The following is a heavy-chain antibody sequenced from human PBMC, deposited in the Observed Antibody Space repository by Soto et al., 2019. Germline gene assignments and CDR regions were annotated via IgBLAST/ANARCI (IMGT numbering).Heavy chain of an antibody. V-gene: IGHV3-23*01. J-gene: IGHJ4*01. D-gene: IGHD1-26*01. CDR2: ISDDGGNT. CDR3: AKDHSGKVGAY. CDR1: GFTFSASP. Sequence: EVQLLESGGGLLQPGGSLRISCAASGFTFSASPMTWVRQVPGKGLEWVSTISDDGGNTYYADSVKGRFTISRDNSKNTMSLQMNILIADDTAVFYCAKDHSGKVGAYWSQRTMVTIAS.